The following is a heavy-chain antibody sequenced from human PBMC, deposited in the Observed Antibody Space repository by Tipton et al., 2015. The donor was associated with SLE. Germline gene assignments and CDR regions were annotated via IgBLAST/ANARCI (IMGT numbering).Heavy chain of an antibody. CDR2: IYPTAHT. V-gene: IGHV4-38-2*02. D-gene: IGHD3-22*01. Sequence: TLSLTCDVSGYSIRRGFYWGWIRQPPAKGLEWIGYIYPTAHTKSNPTPKSRVTISVDKSNNQVSLKLKSVTAADTAVYYCAREMDYYDSSGLDAFDIWGQGTMVTVSS. CDR3: AREMDYYDSSGLDAFDI. J-gene: IGHJ3*02. CDR1: GYSIRRGFY.